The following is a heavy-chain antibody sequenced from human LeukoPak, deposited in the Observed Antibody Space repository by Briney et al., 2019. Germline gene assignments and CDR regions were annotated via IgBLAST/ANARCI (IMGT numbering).Heavy chain of an antibody. CDR1: GGTFSSYA. V-gene: IGHV1-69*13. J-gene: IGHJ5*02. CDR3: ARDLCSTSCYFDP. Sequence: WASVKVSCKASGGTFSSYAISWVRQAPGQGLEWMGGIIPIFGTANYAQKFQGRVTITADESTSTAYMELSSLRSEDTAVYYCARDLCSTSCYFDPWGQGTLVTVSS. CDR2: IIPIFGTA. D-gene: IGHD2-2*01.